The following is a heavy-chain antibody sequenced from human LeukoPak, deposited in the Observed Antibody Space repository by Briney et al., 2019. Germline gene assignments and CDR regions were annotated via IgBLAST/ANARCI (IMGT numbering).Heavy chain of an antibody. D-gene: IGHD1-26*01. Sequence: ASVKVSCKASGYTFTSYYMHWVRQAPGQGLEWMGTINPSGGSTSYAQKFQGRVTMTRDTSTSTVYMELSSLRSEDTAVYYCAKSGSLILGAFDIWGQGTMVTVSS. CDR2: INPSGGST. CDR3: AKSGSLILGAFDI. CDR1: GYTFTSYY. V-gene: IGHV1-46*01. J-gene: IGHJ3*02.